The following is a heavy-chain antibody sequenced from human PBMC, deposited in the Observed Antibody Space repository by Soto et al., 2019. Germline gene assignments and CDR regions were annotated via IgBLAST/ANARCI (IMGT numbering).Heavy chain of an antibody. V-gene: IGHV1-69*04. CDR3: ARDSCSSTSCYGPYYYYGMDV. CDR2: IIPILGIA. D-gene: IGHD2-2*01. Sequence: SVKVSCKASGGTFSSYTISWVRQAPGQGLEWMGRIIPILGIANYAQKFQGRVTITADKSTSTAYMELSSLRSEDTAVYYCARDSCSSTSCYGPYYYYGMDVWGQGTTVTVSS. J-gene: IGHJ6*02. CDR1: GGTFSSYT.